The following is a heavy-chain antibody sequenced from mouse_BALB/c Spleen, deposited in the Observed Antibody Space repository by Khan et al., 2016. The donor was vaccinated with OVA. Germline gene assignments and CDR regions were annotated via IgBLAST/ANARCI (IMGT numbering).Heavy chain of an antibody. CDR2: IYPGSANA. V-gene: IGHV1-84*02. CDR3: AGVFDF. Sequence: VQLQESGPELVKPGASVKMSCTASGFTFTDDYINWVKQKPGQGLEWIGWIYPGSANAKYNEMFKGKATLTVDTCSSIVFMQHHSLTSEDTAVYCCAGVFDFWGQGTTLTVSA. CDR1: GFTFTDDY. J-gene: IGHJ2*01.